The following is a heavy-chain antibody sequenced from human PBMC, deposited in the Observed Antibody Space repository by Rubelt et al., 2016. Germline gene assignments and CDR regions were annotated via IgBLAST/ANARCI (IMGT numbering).Heavy chain of an antibody. CDR1: GFTFSSYW. CDR2: INSDGSST. D-gene: IGHD2-2*02. V-gene: IGHV3-74*01. CDR3: ARSGPDVVVPAAIRVEGDAFDI. J-gene: IGHJ3*02. Sequence: EVQLVESGGGLVQPGGSLRLSCAASGFTFSSYWMHWLRQAPGKGLVWVSRINSDGSSTSYADSVKGRFTISRDNAKNTLYLQMNSLRAEDTAVYYCARSGPDVVVPAAIRVEGDAFDIWGQGTMVTVSS.